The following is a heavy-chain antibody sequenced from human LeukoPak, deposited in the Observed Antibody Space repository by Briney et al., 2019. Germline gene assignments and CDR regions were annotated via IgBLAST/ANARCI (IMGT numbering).Heavy chain of an antibody. J-gene: IGHJ4*02. D-gene: IGHD3-22*01. V-gene: IGHV4-59*01. CDR1: GGSISSYY. Sequence: SETLSLTCTVSGGSISSYYWSWIRQPPGKGLEWIGYIYYSGSTNYNPSLKSRVTISVDTSKNQFSLKLSSVTAADTAVYYCATNYYDSSGSITPLGYWGQGTLVTVSS. CDR3: ATNYYDSSGSITPLGY. CDR2: IYYSGST.